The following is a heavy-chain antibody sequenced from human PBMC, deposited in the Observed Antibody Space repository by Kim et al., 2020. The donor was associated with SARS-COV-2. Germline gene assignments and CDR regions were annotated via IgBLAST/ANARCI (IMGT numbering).Heavy chain of an antibody. CDR2: IYHSGST. J-gene: IGHJ4*02. CDR1: GYSISSGYY. D-gene: IGHD3-3*01. CDR3: ARGAITIFGVVIIWDYFDY. V-gene: IGHV4-38-2*02. Sequence: SETLSLTCTVSGYSISSGYYWGWIRQPPGKGLEWIGSIYHSGSTYYNPSLKSRVTISVDTSKNQFSLKLSSVTAADTAVYYCARGAITIFGVVIIWDYFDYWGQGTLVTVSS.